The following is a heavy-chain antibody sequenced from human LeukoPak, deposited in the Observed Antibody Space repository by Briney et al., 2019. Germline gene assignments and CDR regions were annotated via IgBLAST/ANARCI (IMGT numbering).Heavy chain of an antibody. CDR2: IYSGGST. V-gene: IGHV3-53*01. D-gene: IGHD4-17*01. J-gene: IGHJ1*01. CDR1: GFTVGSNY. CDR3: ARDSRGDYGDYGYFQH. Sequence: GGSLRLSCAASGFTVGSNYMSWVRQAPGKGLEWVSVIYSGGSTYYADSVKGRFTISRDNSKNTLYLQVNSLRAEDTAVYYCARDSRGDYGDYGYFQHWGQGTLVTVSS.